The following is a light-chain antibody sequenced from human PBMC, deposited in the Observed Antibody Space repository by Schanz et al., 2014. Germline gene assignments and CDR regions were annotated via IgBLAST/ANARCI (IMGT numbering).Light chain of an antibody. J-gene: IGLJ3*02. CDR2: EDY. CDR3: QSYGTNNGV. V-gene: IGLV6-57*01. Sequence: NFMLTQPHSVSESPGKRVTISCTRSSGNIASTYVQWYQQRPGSSPTTVIYEDYQRPSGVPDRFSGSIDSSSNSASLTISGLKTEDEAEYYCQSYGTNNGVFGGGTKLTVL. CDR1: SGNIASTY.